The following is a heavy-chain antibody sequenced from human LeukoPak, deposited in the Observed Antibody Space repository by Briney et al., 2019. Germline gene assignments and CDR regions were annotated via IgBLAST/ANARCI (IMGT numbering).Heavy chain of an antibody. V-gene: IGHV1-69*01. Sequence: SVKVSCKASGGTFSSYAISWVRQAPGQGLEWMGGIIPIFGTANYAQKFQGRVTITADGSTSTAYMELSSLRSEDTAVYYCARVSLAGYSSGWNYWGQGTLVTVSS. D-gene: IGHD6-19*01. CDR1: GGTFSSYA. CDR3: ARVSLAGYSSGWNY. CDR2: IIPIFGTA. J-gene: IGHJ4*02.